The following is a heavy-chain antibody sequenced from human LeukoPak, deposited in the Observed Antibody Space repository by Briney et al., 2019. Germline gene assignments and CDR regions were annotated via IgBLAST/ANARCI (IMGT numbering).Heavy chain of an antibody. J-gene: IGHJ4*02. CDR3: ARGLRYDILTGYYLYYFDY. V-gene: IGHV4-39*07. CDR1: GGSISSSSYY. D-gene: IGHD3-9*01. Sequence: SETLSLTCTVSGGSISSSSYYWGWIRQPPGKGLEWIGSIYYSGSTYYNPSLKSRVTISVDTSKNQFSLKLSSVTAADTAVYYCARGLRYDILTGYYLYYFDYWGQGTLVTVSS. CDR2: IYYSGST.